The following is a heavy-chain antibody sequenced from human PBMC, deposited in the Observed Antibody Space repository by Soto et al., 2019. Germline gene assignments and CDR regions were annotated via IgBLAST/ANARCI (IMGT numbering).Heavy chain of an antibody. CDR3: AKGSGTVTLNFLDG. J-gene: IGHJ4*02. CDR2: ISTRGDST. V-gene: IGHV3-23*01. CDR1: GFTFSGYA. Sequence: GGSLRLSCAASGFTFSGYAMNWVRQASGKGLEWVSAISTRGDSTFYGDSVRGRFTISRDNSKSTLYLQMNSLRAEDTAVYFCAKGSGTVTLNFLDGWGQGTLVTVSS. D-gene: IGHD4-17*01.